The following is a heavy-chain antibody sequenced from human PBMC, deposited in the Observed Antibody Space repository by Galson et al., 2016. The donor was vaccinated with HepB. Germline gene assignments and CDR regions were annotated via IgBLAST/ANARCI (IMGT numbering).Heavy chain of an antibody. Sequence: SLRLSCAASGFIFSSYGMAWVRQAPGKGLEWVSGITASDDDYYADSVKGRFTISRDNSKKTLYLQMNSLRAEDTAVYYCAEMYCGGICYAAYFYGLDVWGQGTPVTASS. V-gene: IGHV3-23*01. J-gene: IGHJ6*02. CDR2: ITASDDD. CDR3: AEMYCGGICYAAYFYGLDV. CDR1: GFIFSSYG. D-gene: IGHD2-15*01.